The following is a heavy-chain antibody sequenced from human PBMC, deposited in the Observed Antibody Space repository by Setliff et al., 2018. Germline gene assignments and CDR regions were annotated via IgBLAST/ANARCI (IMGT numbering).Heavy chain of an antibody. J-gene: IGHJ3*02. CDR2: INWNGADT. D-gene: IGHD6-25*01. CDR1: GFTFDDYG. Sequence: GGSLRLSCAASGFTFDDYGFNWVRRVPGKGPEWVSGINWNGADTSYAGSVKGRFTISRDNARDSLYLHMNSLGAEDTAVYYCARSPANGGHDAFDIWGQGTMVTVSS. V-gene: IGHV3-20*04. CDR3: ARSPANGGHDAFDI.